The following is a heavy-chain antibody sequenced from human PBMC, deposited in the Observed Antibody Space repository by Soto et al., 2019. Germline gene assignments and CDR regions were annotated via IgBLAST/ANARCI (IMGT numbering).Heavy chain of an antibody. J-gene: IGHJ6*02. CDR2: IWYDGSNK. Sequence: PGGSLRLSCAASGFTFSSYGMHWVRQAPGKGLEWVAVIWYDGSNKYYADSVKGRFTISRDNSKNTLYLQMNSLRAEDTAVHYCARDGYCSSTSCPQYYGMDVWGQGTTVTVSS. CDR3: ARDGYCSSTSCPQYYGMDV. CDR1: GFTFSSYG. V-gene: IGHV3-33*01. D-gene: IGHD2-2*03.